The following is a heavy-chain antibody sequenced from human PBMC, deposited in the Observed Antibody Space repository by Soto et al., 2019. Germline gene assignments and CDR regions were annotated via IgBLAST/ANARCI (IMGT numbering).Heavy chain of an antibody. J-gene: IGHJ4*02. V-gene: IGHV3-53*01. CDR3: ASQGLRDGPLDY. CDR1: GITVSSNY. Sequence: GGSLRLSCAASGITVSSNYMSWVRQAPGKGLEWVSVIYAGGPTYYADSVKGRFTISRDNSKNTVHLQMNTLRAEDTAMYCCASQGLRDGPLDYWGQGTLVTVSS. CDR2: IYAGGPT.